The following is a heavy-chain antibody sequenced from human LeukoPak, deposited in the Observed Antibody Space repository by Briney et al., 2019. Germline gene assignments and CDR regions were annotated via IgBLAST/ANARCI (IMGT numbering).Heavy chain of an antibody. CDR3: ARVVYDTMADRSYWYFDL. D-gene: IGHD3-10*01. J-gene: IGHJ2*01. CDR2: MNPHSGNT. Sequence: ASVKVSCKASGYTFTSYDINWVRQATGQGLEWIGWMNPHSGNTGYTQKFQGRVTMTRNTSISTAYMEVSSLRSEDTAVYYCARVVYDTMADRSYWYFDLWGRGNLVTVSS. CDR1: GYTFTSYD. V-gene: IGHV1-8*01.